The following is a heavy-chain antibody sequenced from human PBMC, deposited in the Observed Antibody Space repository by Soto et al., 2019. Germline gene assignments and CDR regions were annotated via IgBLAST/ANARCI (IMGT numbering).Heavy chain of an antibody. V-gene: IGHV3-30*18. CDR1: GFTFSSYG. J-gene: IGHJ5*02. Sequence: GGSLRLSCAASGFTFSSYGMHWVRQAPGKGLEWVAVISYDGSNKYYADSVKGRFTISRDNSKNTLYLQMNSLRAEDTAVYYCAKDRDVFPHWFDPWGQGTLVTVSS. CDR3: AKDRDVFPHWFDP. CDR2: ISYDGSNK.